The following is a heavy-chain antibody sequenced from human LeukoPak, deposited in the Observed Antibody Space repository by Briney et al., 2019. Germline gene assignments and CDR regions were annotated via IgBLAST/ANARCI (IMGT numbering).Heavy chain of an antibody. D-gene: IGHD3-9*01. CDR3: ARDSRGLRYFDWLSGDYYYYYMDV. Sequence: PGGSLRLSCAASGVTVSSNYMIWVRQAPGKGLEWVSVIYSGGSTYYADSVKGRFTISRDNSKNTLSLQMNSLRGEDTAVYYCARDSRGLRYFDWLSGDYYYYYMDVWGKGPTVTVSS. J-gene: IGHJ6*03. CDR2: IYSGGST. V-gene: IGHV3-66*01. CDR1: GVTVSSNY.